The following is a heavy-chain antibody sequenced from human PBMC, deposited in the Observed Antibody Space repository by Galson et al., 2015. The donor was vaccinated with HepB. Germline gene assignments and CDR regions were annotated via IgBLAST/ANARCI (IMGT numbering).Heavy chain of an antibody. CDR3: ARDASPPQHNWNREGYNWFHP. J-gene: IGHJ5*02. CDR1: GYRFTDYY. V-gene: IGHV1-2*02. CDR2: INPTSGRT. Sequence: SVKVSCKASGYRFTDYYMHWVRQAPGQGLEWMGWINPTSGRTNYARKFQGRVTMTRDASTYTAYMDLGRLTSDDTALYYCARDASPPQHNWNREGYNWFHPWGQGTLVIVS. D-gene: IGHD1-20*01.